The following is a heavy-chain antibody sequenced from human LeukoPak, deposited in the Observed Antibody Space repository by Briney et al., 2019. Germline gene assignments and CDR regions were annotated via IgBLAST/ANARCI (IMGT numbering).Heavy chain of an antibody. CDR1: GFSFSSYG. J-gene: IGHJ4*01. V-gene: IGHV3-23*01. CDR3: AKGGPRDGYNDFDC. Sequence: GGSLRLSCAASGFSFSSYGMTWVRQAPGQGLEWVSALSLSADTTFYADSVKGRFTISRDNSKNMVYLQMNSLRAEDTAVYYCAKGGPRDGYNDFDCWGHGTLVTVSS. CDR2: LSLSADTT. D-gene: IGHD5-12*01.